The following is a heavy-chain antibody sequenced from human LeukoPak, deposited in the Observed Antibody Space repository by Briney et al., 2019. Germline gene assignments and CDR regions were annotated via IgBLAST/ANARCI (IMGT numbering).Heavy chain of an antibody. CDR3: AKDSDVYCSSTSCPADY. V-gene: IGHV3-30*02. D-gene: IGHD2-2*01. J-gene: IGHJ4*02. CDR1: GGSISSSSYY. Sequence: PSETLSLTCTVSGGSISSSSYYWGWVRQAPGKGLEWVAFIRYDGSNKYYADSVKGRFTISRDNSKNTLYLQMNSLRAEDTAVYYCAKDSDVYCSSTSCPADYWGQGTLVTVSS. CDR2: IRYDGSNK.